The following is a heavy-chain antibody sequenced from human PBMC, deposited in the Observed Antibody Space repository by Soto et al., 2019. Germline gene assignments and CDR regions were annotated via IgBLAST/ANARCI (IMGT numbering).Heavy chain of an antibody. D-gene: IGHD2-8*01. CDR1: GGTFSSYA. J-gene: IGHJ5*02. Sequence: GASVKVSCKASGGTFSSYAISWVRQAPGQGLEWMGGIIPIFGTANYAQKFQGRVTITADKSTSTAYMELSSLRSEDTAVYYCARVSRLILYHHGRFDPWGQGTLVTVSS. CDR2: IIPIFGTA. V-gene: IGHV1-69*06. CDR3: ARVSRLILYHHGRFDP.